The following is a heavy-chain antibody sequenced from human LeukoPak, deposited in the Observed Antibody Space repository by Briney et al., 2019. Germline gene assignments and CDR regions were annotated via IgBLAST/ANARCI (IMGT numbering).Heavy chain of an antibody. D-gene: IGHD2-2*01. J-gene: IGHJ3*02. CDR3: AREDIVVVPAATAFDI. V-gene: IGHV4-4*02. CDR2: IYHSGST. CDR1: GGPISSSNW. Sequence: PSGTLSLTCAVSGGPISSSNWWSWVRQPPGKGLEWIGEIYHSGSTNYNPSLKSRVTISVDKSKNQFSLKLSSVTAADTAVYYCAREDIVVVPAATAFDIWGQGTMVTVSS.